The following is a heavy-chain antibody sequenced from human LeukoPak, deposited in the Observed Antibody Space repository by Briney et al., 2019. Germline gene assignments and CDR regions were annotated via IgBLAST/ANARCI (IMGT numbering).Heavy chain of an antibody. Sequence: GGSLRLSCAASGFTFSSYAMSWVRQAPGKGLEWVSAISGSGGSTYYADSVKGRFTISRDNSKNTLYLQMNSLRAEDTAVYYCAKVGSSTWYMYYFDYWGQGALVTVSS. CDR1: GFTFSSYA. J-gene: IGHJ4*02. D-gene: IGHD6-13*01. V-gene: IGHV3-23*01. CDR2: ISGSGGST. CDR3: AKVGSSTWYMYYFDY.